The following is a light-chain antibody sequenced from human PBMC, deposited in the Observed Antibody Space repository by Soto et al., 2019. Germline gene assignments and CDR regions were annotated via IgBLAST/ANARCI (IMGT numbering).Light chain of an antibody. CDR3: QQCNSYPWT. Sequence: DIQMTQSPSSLSSSVGYRFTFTCLANESISNWLAWYQQKTGKAPKLLIYDASSLQSGVPSRFSGSGSGTEFTLTISSLQPDDFATYYCQQCNSYPWTFGQGTKVDI. J-gene: IGKJ1*01. CDR1: ESISNW. V-gene: IGKV1-5*01. CDR2: DAS.